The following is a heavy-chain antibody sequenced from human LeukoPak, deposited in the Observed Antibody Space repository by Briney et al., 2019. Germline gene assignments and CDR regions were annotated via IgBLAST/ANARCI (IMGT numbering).Heavy chain of an antibody. V-gene: IGHV3-33*01. CDR2: VWYDGSNK. CDR3: ARNYGTNSGGFDI. D-gene: IGHD4-23*01. Sequence: PGGSLRLSCAASGFTFSAYGMHWVRQAPGKGLEWVALVWYDGSNKYYADSVKGRYTISRGNSKNTLYLQMNSLRPEDTAVFYCARNYGTNSGGFDIWGQGTTVSVSS. CDR1: GFTFSAYG. J-gene: IGHJ3*02.